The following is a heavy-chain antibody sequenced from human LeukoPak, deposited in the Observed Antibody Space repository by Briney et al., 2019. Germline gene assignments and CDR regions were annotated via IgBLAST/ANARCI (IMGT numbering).Heavy chain of an antibody. J-gene: IGHJ4*02. Sequence: ASVKVSCKASGYTFTSYGISWVRQAPGQGLEWMGWISTYNGNTHYAQKLQGRVTMTADTSTSTAYMELRSLRSDDTAVYYCARSSLAVAGSVFDYWGQGTLVTVSS. CDR3: ARSSLAVAGSVFDY. CDR1: GYTFTSYG. D-gene: IGHD6-19*01. V-gene: IGHV1-18*01. CDR2: ISTYNGNT.